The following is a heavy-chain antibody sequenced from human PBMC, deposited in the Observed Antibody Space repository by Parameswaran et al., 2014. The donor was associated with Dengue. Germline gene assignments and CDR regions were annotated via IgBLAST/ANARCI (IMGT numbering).Heavy chain of an antibody. V-gene: IGHV1-18*01. J-gene: IGHJ2*01. D-gene: IGHD3-10*01. Sequence: PGASVKVSCKASGYTFTSYGISWVRQAPGQGLEWMGWVSAYNGNTNYAQKVQDRVTMTTDTSTSTAYMELRSLRSDDTAVYYCARPTITNWYFDLWGRGTLVTVSS. CDR3: ARPTITNWYFDL. CDR1: GYTFTSYG. CDR2: VSAYNGNT.